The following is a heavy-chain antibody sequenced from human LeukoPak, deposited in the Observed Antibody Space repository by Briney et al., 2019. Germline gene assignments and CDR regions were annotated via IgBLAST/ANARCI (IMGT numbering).Heavy chain of an antibody. CDR1: GGSISSYY. CDR3: ARGGLAQYDY. CDR2: MYYSGST. J-gene: IGHJ4*02. D-gene: IGHD6-19*01. V-gene: IGHV4-59*01. Sequence: PSETLSLTCTVSGGSISSYYWSWIRQPPGKGLEWIGYMYYSGSTNYNPSLKSRVTISVDTSKNQFSLKLSSVTAADTAVYYCARGGLAQYDYWGQGTLVTVSS.